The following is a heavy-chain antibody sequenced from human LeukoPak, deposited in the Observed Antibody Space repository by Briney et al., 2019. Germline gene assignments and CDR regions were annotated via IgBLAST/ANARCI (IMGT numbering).Heavy chain of an antibody. J-gene: IGHJ4*02. CDR2: ISWNSGSI. V-gene: IGHV3-9*01. D-gene: IGHD5-12*01. Sequence: PGGSLRLSCAASGFSFDDYAMDWVRQAPGKGLEWVSGISWNSGSIGYADSVKGRFTISRDNAKNSLYLQMNSLRAEDTALYYCARGRGYNGYDYIDYWGQGTLVTVSS. CDR1: GFSFDDYA. CDR3: ARGRGYNGYDYIDY.